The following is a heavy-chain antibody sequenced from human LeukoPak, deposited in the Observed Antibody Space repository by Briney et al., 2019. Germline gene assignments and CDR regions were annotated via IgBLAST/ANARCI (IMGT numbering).Heavy chain of an antibody. CDR2: ISSSSSYI. J-gene: IGHJ4*02. CDR1: GFTFSTYS. V-gene: IGHV3-21*04. D-gene: IGHD2-15*01. Sequence: GSLRLSCAASGFTFSTYSLTWVRRAPGKGLEWVSAISSSSSYIYYADSVKGRFTISRDNSKNTLYLQMNSLRAEDTAVYYCAKGVTPYSHSDYWGQGTLVTVSS. CDR3: AKGVTPYSHSDY.